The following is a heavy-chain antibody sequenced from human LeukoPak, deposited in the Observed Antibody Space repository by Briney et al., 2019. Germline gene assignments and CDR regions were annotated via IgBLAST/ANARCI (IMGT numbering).Heavy chain of an antibody. V-gene: IGHV3-53*01. CDR1: GFTVSSNY. CDR3: ARDSGSYYFDY. D-gene: IGHD1-26*01. Sequence: GGSLRLSCAASGFTVSSNYMSWVRQAPGKGLEWVSIIYSGGSTYYADSVKGRFTISRDNSNNTLYLQMNSLRADDTAVYYCARDSGSYYFDYWGQGTLVTVSS. CDR2: IYSGGST. J-gene: IGHJ4*02.